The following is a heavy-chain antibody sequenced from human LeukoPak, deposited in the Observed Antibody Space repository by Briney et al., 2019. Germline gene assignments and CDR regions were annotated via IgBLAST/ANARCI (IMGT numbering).Heavy chain of an antibody. D-gene: IGHD6-13*01. Sequence: GGSLRLSCAASGFTFSSYWMHWVRQAPGKGLVWVSRINSDGSSTSYADSVKGRSTISRDSAKNTLYLQMNSLRAEDTAVYYCARQVAAAAAFDYWGQGTLVTVSS. CDR1: GFTFSSYW. CDR2: INSDGSST. J-gene: IGHJ4*02. V-gene: IGHV3-74*01. CDR3: ARQVAAAAAFDY.